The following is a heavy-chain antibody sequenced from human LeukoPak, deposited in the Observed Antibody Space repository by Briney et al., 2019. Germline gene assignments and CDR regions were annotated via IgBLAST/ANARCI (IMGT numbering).Heavy chain of an antibody. V-gene: IGHV1-2*02. CDR1: GYSFIGYY. D-gene: IGHD1-7*01. J-gene: IGHJ4*02. Sequence: ASVKVSCKASGYSFIGYYMHWVRQAPGQGLEWMGWINPRSGGTDFAQKFQGRVIMTTDTSISTAYMELSRLRSDDTAVYYCAREELLAFDYWGQGSLVTVSS. CDR2: INPRSGGT. CDR3: AREELLAFDY.